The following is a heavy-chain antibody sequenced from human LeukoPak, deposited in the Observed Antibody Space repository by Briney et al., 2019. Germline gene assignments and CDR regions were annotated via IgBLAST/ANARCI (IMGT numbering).Heavy chain of an antibody. CDR2: IWYDGSNK. CDR1: GFTFSNYG. Sequence: GRSLRLSCAASGFTFSNYGMHWVRQAPGKGLEWVAVIWYDGSNKYYADSVKGRFTISRDNSKNTLYLQMNSLRAEDTAVYYCARSYDSSGYLEWGQGTLVTVSS. J-gene: IGHJ4*02. V-gene: IGHV3-33*01. CDR3: ARSYDSSGYLE. D-gene: IGHD3-22*01.